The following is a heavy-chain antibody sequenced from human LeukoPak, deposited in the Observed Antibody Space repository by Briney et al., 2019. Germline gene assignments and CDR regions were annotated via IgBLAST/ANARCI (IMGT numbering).Heavy chain of an antibody. CDR3: ARAPYDSSGYY. CDR2: INHSGRT. Sequence: SETLSLTCAVYGGSFSGYYWSWIRQPPGKGLEWIGEINHSGRTNYNPSLKSRVTISVDTSKNQFSLKLSSVTAADTAVYYCARAPYDSSGYYWGQGTLVTVSS. V-gene: IGHV4-34*01. D-gene: IGHD3-22*01. J-gene: IGHJ4*02. CDR1: GGSFSGYY.